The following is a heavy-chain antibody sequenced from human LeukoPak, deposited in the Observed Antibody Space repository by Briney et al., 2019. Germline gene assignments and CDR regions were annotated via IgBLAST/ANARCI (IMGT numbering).Heavy chain of an antibody. CDR3: ARVDYGDDQYFQH. V-gene: IGHV3-53*01. CDR1: GFTVSSNY. CDR2: IYSGGTT. J-gene: IGHJ1*01. D-gene: IGHD4-17*01. Sequence: GGSLRLSCAASGFTVSSNYMSWVRQAPGKGLEWVSVIYSGGTTYYADSVKGRFTVSRDNSRNTLYLQMNSLRAEDTAVYYCARVDYGDDQYFQHWGQGTLVTVSS.